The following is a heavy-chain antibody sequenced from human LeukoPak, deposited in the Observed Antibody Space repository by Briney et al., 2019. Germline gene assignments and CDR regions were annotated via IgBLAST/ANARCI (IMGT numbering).Heavy chain of an antibody. CDR2: IYYSGST. Sequence: SETLSLTCTVSGGSISSSSYYWGWIRQPPGKGLEWIGSIYYSGSTYYNPSLKSRVTISVDTSKNQFSLKLSSVTAADTAVYYCARPTRGFAFGIWGQGTMVTVSS. CDR1: GGSISSSSYY. V-gene: IGHV4-39*01. J-gene: IGHJ3*02. CDR3: ARPTRGFAFGI. D-gene: IGHD3-10*01.